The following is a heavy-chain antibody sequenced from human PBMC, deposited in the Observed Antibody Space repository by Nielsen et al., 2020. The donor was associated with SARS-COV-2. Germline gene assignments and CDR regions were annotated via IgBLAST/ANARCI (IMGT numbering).Heavy chain of an antibody. J-gene: IGHJ4*02. CDR1: GGSFGGYY. CDR2: IYHSGST. D-gene: IGHD1-26*01. Sequence: SETLSLTCAVYGGSFGGYYWGWIRQPPGKGLEWIGSIYHSGSTYYNPSLKSRVTISVDTSKNQFSLKLSSVTAADTAVYYCARANLREWKLYDYWGQGTLVTVSS. V-gene: IGHV4-38-2*01. CDR3: ARANLREWKLYDY.